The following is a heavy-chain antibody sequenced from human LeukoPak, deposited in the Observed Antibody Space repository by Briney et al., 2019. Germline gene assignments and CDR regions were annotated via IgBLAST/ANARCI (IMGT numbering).Heavy chain of an antibody. J-gene: IGHJ5*02. CDR2: IYSRVT. Sequence: SETLSLTCTVSGGSISSYYLSWIRRPAGKGLEWIGRIYSRVTTYNPSLKSRVTMSADTSRNHVSLTLNSVTAADTAVYYCARDSGTTGEVKFDPWGQGTLVTVSS. V-gene: IGHV4-4*07. D-gene: IGHD3-10*01. CDR1: GGSISSYY. CDR3: ARDSGTTGEVKFDP.